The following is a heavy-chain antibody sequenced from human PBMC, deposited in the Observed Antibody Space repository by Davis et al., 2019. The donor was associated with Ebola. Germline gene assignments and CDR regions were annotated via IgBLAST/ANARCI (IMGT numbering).Heavy chain of an antibody. Sequence: SETLSLTCTVSGASISVNDYYWGWIRQPPGKGLEWIGTIYYSGTTFYNPSLKSRITVSVDPSKNQFSLKLNSATAADTAVYYCVSLRQTHDSSGYSQPFDYWGQGSLVTVSS. J-gene: IGHJ4*02. D-gene: IGHD3-22*01. CDR2: IYYSGTT. V-gene: IGHV4-39*01. CDR1: GASISVNDYY. CDR3: VSLRQTHDSSGYSQPFDY.